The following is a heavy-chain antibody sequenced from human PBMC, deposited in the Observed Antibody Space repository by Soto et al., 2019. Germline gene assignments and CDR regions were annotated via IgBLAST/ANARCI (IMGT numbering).Heavy chain of an antibody. D-gene: IGHD3-22*01. CDR1: GFTFSSYA. V-gene: IGHV3-30-3*01. CDR3: ARSPAGIRSGYYLNWYFDL. CDR2: ISYDGSNK. Sequence: QVQLVESGGGVVQPGRSLRLSCAASGFTFSSYAMHWVRQAPGKGLEWVAVISYDGSNKYYADSVKGRFTISRDNSKNTLYLQMNRLRAEDTAVYYCARSPAGIRSGYYLNWYFDLWGRGTLVTVSS. J-gene: IGHJ2*01.